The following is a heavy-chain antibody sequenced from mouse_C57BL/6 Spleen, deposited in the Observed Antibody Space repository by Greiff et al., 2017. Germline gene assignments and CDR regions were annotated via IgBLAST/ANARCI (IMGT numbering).Heavy chain of an antibody. V-gene: IGHV3-6*01. CDR1: GYSITSGYY. CDR3: AREVAY. Sequence: EVKLMESGPGLVKPSQSLSLTCSVTGYSITSGYYWNWIRQFPGNKLEWMGYISYDGSNNYNPSLKNRISITRDTSKNQFFLKLNSVTTEDTATYYCAREVAYWGQGTLVTVSA. CDR2: ISYDGSN. J-gene: IGHJ3*01.